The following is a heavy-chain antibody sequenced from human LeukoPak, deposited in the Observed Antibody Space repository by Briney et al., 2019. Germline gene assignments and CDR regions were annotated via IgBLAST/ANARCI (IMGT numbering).Heavy chain of an antibody. D-gene: IGHD3-10*01. Sequence: NAGGSLRLSCAASGFTFSDYYMSWIRQAPGKGLEWVSYISSSGSTIYYADSVKGRFTISRDNAKNSLYLQMNSLRAEDTAVYYCARDGALLWFGEFPEAFDIWGQGTMVTVSS. CDR3: ARDGALLWFGEFPEAFDI. V-gene: IGHV3-11*04. CDR1: GFTFSDYY. J-gene: IGHJ3*02. CDR2: ISSSGSTI.